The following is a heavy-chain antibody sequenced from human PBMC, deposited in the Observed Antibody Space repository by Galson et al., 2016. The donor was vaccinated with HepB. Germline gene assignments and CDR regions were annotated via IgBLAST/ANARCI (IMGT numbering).Heavy chain of an antibody. CDR3: ARESDLIGPRSEILDY. J-gene: IGHJ4*02. V-gene: IGHV3-21*06. D-gene: IGHD6-6*01. CDR1: GFTFSDYK. CDR2: ITSSSSYI. Sequence: SLRLSCAASGFTFSDYKMNWVRQAPGKGLEWVSSITSSSSYIYYADSVKGRFTISRDNAKNSLCLQMNNLTAEDTAIYYCARESDLIGPRSEILDYWGQGTLVAVSS.